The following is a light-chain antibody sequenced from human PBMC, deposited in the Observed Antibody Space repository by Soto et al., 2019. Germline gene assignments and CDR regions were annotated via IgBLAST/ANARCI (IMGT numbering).Light chain of an antibody. J-gene: IGLJ2*01. CDR1: SSDVGGYNY. Sequence: QSVLTQPPSASGSPGQSGTISCTGTSSDVGGYNYVSWYQQHPGKAPKLMISEVSKRPSGVPDRFSGSKSGNTASLTVPALQAEDEADYYCSSFAGNNNLVFGGGTPLTVL. CDR3: SSFAGNNNLV. V-gene: IGLV2-8*01. CDR2: EVS.